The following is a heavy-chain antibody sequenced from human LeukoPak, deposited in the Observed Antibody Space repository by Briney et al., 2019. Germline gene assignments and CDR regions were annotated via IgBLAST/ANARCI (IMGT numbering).Heavy chain of an antibody. D-gene: IGHD6-13*01. V-gene: IGHV5-51*01. CDR2: IYPGDSDT. CDR3: ASFSSSWYRLS. J-gene: IGHJ5*02. CDR1: GYSFTSYW. Sequence: GESLQISCKGSGYSFTSYWIGWVRPLPGKGLEWMGIIYPGDSDTRYSPSFQGPVTISADKSISTAYLQWSSLKASDTAMYYCASFSSSWYRLSWGQGTLVTVSS.